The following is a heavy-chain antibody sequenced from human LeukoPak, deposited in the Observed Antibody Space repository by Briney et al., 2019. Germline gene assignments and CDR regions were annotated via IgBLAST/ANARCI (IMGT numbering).Heavy chain of an antibody. CDR3: ARGGHAFDI. CDR2: ISGSGGRTT. J-gene: IGHJ3*02. Sequence: GGSLRLSCAASGFTFSSYAMSWVRQAPGKGLEWVSGISGSGGRTTYYADSVKGRFTISRDNSKNTLYLQMNSLRAEDTAVYYCARGGHAFDIWGQGTMVTVSS. CDR1: GFTFSSYA. V-gene: IGHV3-23*01.